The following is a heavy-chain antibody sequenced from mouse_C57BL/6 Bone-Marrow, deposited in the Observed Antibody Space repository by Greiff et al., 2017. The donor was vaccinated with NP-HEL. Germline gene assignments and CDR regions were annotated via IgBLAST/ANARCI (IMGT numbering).Heavy chain of an antibody. CDR3: ARACYCTAWFAY. V-gene: IGHV1-76*01. Sequence: QVQLQQSGAELVRPGASVKLSCKASGYTFTDYYINWVKQRPGQGLEWIARIYPGSGNTYYNEKFKGKATLTADKSSSTAYMQLSSLTSEDSAVYFCARACYCTAWFAYWGQGTLVTVSA. D-gene: IGHD2-12*01. CDR1: GYTFTDYY. CDR2: IYPGSGNT. J-gene: IGHJ3*01.